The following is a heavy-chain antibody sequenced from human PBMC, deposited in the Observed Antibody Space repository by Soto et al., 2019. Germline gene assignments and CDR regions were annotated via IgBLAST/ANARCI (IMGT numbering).Heavy chain of an antibody. V-gene: IGHV4-31*03. CDR3: ARDLDLGGYDAFDI. D-gene: IGHD3-10*01. CDR1: GDSISTEGYY. J-gene: IGHJ3*02. CDR2: IYYSGLT. Sequence: SETLSLTCSVSGDSISTEGYYWSWIRQHPGKGLEWIGYIYYSGLTSYNPSLKSRVTISRATSKNQFYLKLSSVTAADTAVYYCARDLDLGGYDAFDIWGQGTMVTVSS.